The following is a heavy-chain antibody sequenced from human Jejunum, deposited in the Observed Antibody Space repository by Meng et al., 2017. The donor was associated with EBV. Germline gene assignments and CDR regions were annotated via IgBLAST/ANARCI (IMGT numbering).Heavy chain of an antibody. Sequence: QVQLVQSGPEVKKPGSSLRVSCKTSGGSLNTYAISWVRQAPGQGLEWMGGIMPMFGTVHYAQKFQGRVAISADESTSTAYLDVTSLKFEDTAVYFCARGPPLRLAELPIYFSLNDWGQGPLVTVAS. J-gene: IGHJ4*02. D-gene: IGHD3-16*01. CDR2: IMPMFGTV. V-gene: IGHV1-69*01. CDR3: ARGPPLRLAELPIYFSLND. CDR1: GGSLNTYA.